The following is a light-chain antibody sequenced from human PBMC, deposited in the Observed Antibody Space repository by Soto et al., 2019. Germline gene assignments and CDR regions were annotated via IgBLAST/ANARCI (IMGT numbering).Light chain of an antibody. CDR3: QQYDNYTLT. CDR1: QSVRSW. V-gene: IGKV1-5*01. CDR2: DAS. Sequence: TQLTQSPSSRSASLGDRVTITCRASQSVRSWLAWYQQKPGRAPKFLIYDASSLESGVPSRFSGSGSGTEFTLTISNLKTDDFATYYCQQYDNYTLTFGGGTKVDIK. J-gene: IGKJ4*01.